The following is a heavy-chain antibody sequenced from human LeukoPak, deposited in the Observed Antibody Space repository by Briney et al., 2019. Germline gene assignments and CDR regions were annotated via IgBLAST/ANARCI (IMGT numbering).Heavy chain of an antibody. CDR1: GFTFSSFG. V-gene: IGHV3-30*18. Sequence: GGSLRLSCAASGFTFSSFGMHWVRQAPGKGLEGVAVISYDGSNKYYADSVKGRFTISRDNSKNTLYLQMNSLRAEDTAVYYCAKDGKGHDYGDYGAYFDYWGQGTLVTVSS. J-gene: IGHJ4*02. D-gene: IGHD4-17*01. CDR2: ISYDGSNK. CDR3: AKDGKGHDYGDYGAYFDY.